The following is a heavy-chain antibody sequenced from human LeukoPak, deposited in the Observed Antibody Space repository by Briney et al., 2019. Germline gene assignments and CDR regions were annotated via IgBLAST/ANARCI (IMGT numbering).Heavy chain of an antibody. V-gene: IGHV4-59*01. D-gene: IGHD2-15*01. CDR2: IYYSGST. CDR3: ARDEGGGLDY. Sequence: SETLSLTCTVSGGSISSYYWSWIRQPPGKGLEWIGYIYYSGSTNYNPSLKSRVTISVDTSKNQFSLKLSSVTAADTAVYYRARDEGGGLDYWGQGTLVTVSS. CDR1: GGSISSYY. J-gene: IGHJ4*02.